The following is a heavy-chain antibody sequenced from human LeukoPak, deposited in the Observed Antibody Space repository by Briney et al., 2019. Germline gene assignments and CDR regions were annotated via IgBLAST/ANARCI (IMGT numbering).Heavy chain of an antibody. V-gene: IGHV3-30-3*01. J-gene: IGHJ4*02. CDR2: ISYDGSNK. D-gene: IGHD1-26*01. CDR1: GFTFSSYA. CDR3: ARTPVSYSGSYFDY. Sequence: GRSLRLSCAASGFTFSSYAMHWVRQAPGKGLEWVAVISYDGSNKYYADSVRGRFTISRDNSKNTLYMQMNSLRAEDTAVYYCARTPVSYSGSYFDYWGQGTLVTVSS.